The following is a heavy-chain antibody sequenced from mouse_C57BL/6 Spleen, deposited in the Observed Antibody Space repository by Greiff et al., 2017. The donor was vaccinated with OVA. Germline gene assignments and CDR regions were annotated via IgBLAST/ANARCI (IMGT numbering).Heavy chain of an antibody. J-gene: IGHJ2*01. V-gene: IGHV1-50*01. CDR3: ARCGTTVGVDY. Sequence: QVQLQQSGAELVKPGASVKLSCKASGYTFTSYWMQWVKQRPGQGLEWIGEIDPSDSYTNYHQKFKGKATLTVDTSSSTAYMQLSSLTSEDSAVYYCARCGTTVGVDYWGQGTTLTVSS. CDR1: GYTFTSYW. CDR2: IDPSDSYT. D-gene: IGHD1-1*01.